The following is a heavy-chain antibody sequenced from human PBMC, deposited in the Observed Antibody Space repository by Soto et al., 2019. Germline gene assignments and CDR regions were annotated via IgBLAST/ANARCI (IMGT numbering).Heavy chain of an antibody. Sequence: QVQLVQSGAEVKKPGSSVKVSCKASGGTFSTYTISWVRQAPGQGLEWMGRIIPILGVPDYAQKFQGRVTIAADKATSTAYMELSSLRSEDTAVYYCARDSGYCSGGSCHIEGPIDYWGQGTLVTVSS. D-gene: IGHD2-15*01. CDR2: IIPILGVP. CDR3: ARDSGYCSGGSCHIEGPIDY. CDR1: GGTFSTYT. J-gene: IGHJ4*02. V-gene: IGHV1-69*08.